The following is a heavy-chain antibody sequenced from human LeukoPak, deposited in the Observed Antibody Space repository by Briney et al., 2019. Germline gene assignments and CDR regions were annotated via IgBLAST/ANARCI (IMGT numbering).Heavy chain of an antibody. V-gene: IGHV3-30*03. J-gene: IGHJ4*02. CDR1: GFTFSSYG. Sequence: GGSLRLSCAASGFTFSSYGMHWVRQAPGKGLEWVAVISYDGSNKYYADSVKGRFTISRDNSKNTLYLQMNSLRAEDTAVYYCAGPVTTADYWGQGTLVTVSS. CDR2: ISYDGSNK. D-gene: IGHD4-17*01. CDR3: AGPVTTADY.